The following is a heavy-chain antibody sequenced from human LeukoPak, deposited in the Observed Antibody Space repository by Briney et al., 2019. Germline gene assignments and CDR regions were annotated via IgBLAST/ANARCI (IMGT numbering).Heavy chain of an antibody. Sequence: GGSLRLSCAASGFTFSSYGMHWVRQAPGKGLEWVAFIRYDGSNKYYADSVKGRFTISRDNSKNTLYLQMNSLRAEDTAVYYCASPPGSSSWNYFDYWGQGTLVTVSS. J-gene: IGHJ4*02. D-gene: IGHD6-13*01. V-gene: IGHV3-30*02. CDR3: ASPPGSSSWNYFDY. CDR1: GFTFSSYG. CDR2: IRYDGSNK.